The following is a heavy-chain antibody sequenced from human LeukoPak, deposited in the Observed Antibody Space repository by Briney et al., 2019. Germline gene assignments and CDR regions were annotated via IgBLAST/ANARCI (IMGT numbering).Heavy chain of an antibody. CDR1: GFTFSSYG. J-gene: IGHJ6*03. Sequence: GGSLRLSCAASGFTFSSYGMHWVRQAPGKGLEWVAVISYDGSNKYYADSVKGRFTISRDNSKDTLYLQMNSLRAEDTAVYYCAKDYYDSSGYYFYYYYYYYMDVWGKGTTVTVSS. V-gene: IGHV3-30*18. CDR3: AKDYYDSSGYYFYYYYYYYMDV. CDR2: ISYDGSNK. D-gene: IGHD3-22*01.